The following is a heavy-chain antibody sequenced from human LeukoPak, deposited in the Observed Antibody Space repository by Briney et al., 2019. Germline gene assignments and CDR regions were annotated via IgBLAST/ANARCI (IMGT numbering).Heavy chain of an antibody. J-gene: IGHJ5*02. D-gene: IGHD1-1*01. CDR2: INYDGST. Sequence: SETLSLTCTVSGGSISGHYWSWIRQPPGKGLEWIGYINYDGSTNYNRSLKRRVTMSVDTSRNQFTLKLTSVTAADTAVYYCARDLISVHSESHSHLDPWGQGTLVTVSS. CDR1: GGSISGHY. V-gene: IGHV4-59*11. CDR3: ARDLISVHSESHSHLDP.